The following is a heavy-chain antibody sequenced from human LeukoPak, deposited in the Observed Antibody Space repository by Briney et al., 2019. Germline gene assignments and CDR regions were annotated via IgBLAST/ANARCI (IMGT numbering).Heavy chain of an antibody. Sequence: ASVKVSCKASGYTFSSYGISWVRQAPGQGLEWLGYISAYNGNTNYAQKVQGRITMTTDTSTSTTYMELRSLRSDDTAVYFCARDYRDTAMDFYGMDVWGQGTTVTVSS. CDR3: ARDYRDTAMDFYGMDV. CDR2: ISAYNGNT. J-gene: IGHJ6*02. CDR1: GYTFSSYG. V-gene: IGHV1-18*01. D-gene: IGHD5-18*01.